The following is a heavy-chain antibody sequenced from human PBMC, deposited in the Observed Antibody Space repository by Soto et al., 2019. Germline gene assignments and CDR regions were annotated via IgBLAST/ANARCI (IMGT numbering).Heavy chain of an antibody. CDR3: ARGRFTMLPDS. CDR1: GASISGYY. CDR2: IHYSGST. Sequence: SETLSLTCNVSGASISGYYWSWIRQPPGKGLEWIGYIHYSGSTNYNPSLESRVSISMDTSKNQFSLKLNSVTPVDTAVYYCARGRFTMLPDSWGRGALVTVSS. V-gene: IGHV4-59*01. J-gene: IGHJ4*02. D-gene: IGHD3-10*01.